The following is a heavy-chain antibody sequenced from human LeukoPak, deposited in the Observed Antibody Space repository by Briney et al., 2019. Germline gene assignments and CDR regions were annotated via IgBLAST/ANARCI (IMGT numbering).Heavy chain of an antibody. J-gene: IGHJ4*02. V-gene: IGHV3-21*06. D-gene: IGHD2-15*01. CDR2: MSSGSRYI. CDR3: ARDRPTGASRVFVVQ. Sequence: GGSLRLSCTASGFSFSTYAMTWVRQAPGKGLEWISSMSSGSRYIYYADSVRGRFTISRDNTKDSLYLLMNNLRAEDTAIYYCARDRPTGASRVFVVQWGQGTPVTVSS. CDR1: GFSFSTYA.